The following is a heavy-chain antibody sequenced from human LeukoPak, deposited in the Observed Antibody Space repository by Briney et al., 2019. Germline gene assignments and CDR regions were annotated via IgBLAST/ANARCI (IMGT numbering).Heavy chain of an antibody. CDR3: ARLSYGSSSGDY. D-gene: IGHD6-6*01. V-gene: IGHV4-38-2*01. Sequence: SETLSLTCAVSGYSISSGYYWGWIRQPPGKGLEWIGSIYHSGSTYYNPSLKSRVTISVDTSKNQFSLKLSSVTAADTAVYYCARLSYGSSSGDYWDQGTLVTVSS. CDR2: IYHSGST. J-gene: IGHJ4*02. CDR1: GYSISSGYY.